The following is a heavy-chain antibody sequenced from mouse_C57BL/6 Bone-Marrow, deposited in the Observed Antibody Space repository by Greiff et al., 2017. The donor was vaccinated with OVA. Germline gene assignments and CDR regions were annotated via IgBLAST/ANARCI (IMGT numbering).Heavy chain of an antibody. CDR2: IDPENGDT. D-gene: IGHD1-1*01. V-gene: IGHV14-4*01. CDR3: TTDGSSSFDY. Sequence: VQLKQSGAELVRPGASVKLSCTASGFNIKDDYMHWVKQRPEQGLEWIGWIDPENGDTEYASKFQGKATITADTSSNTAYLQLSSLTSEDTAVYYCTTDGSSSFDYWGQGTTLTVSS. CDR1: GFNIKDDY. J-gene: IGHJ2*01.